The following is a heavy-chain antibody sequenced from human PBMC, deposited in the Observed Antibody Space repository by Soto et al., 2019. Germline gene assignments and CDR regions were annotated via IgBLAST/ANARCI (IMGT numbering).Heavy chain of an antibody. J-gene: IGHJ6*02. Sequence: GGSLRLSCAASGFTFSSYAMHWVRQAPGKGLEWVAVISYDGSNKYYADSVKGRFTISRDNSKNTLYLQMNSLRAEDTAVYYCARVGIVVVVAAHMDVWGQGTTVTVSS. CDR3: ARVGIVVVVAAHMDV. D-gene: IGHD2-15*01. CDR2: ISYDGSNK. CDR1: GFTFSSYA. V-gene: IGHV3-30-3*01.